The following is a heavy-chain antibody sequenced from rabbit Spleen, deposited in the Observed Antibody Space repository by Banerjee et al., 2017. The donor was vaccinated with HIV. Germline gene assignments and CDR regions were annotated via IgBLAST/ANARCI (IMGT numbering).Heavy chain of an antibody. V-gene: IGHV1S40*01. CDR3: ARDAGTSFSTYGMDL. J-gene: IGHJ6*01. CDR1: AFSFSSSDY. D-gene: IGHD8-1*01. CDR2: VYAGSSGST. Sequence: QSLEESGGDLVKPEGSLTLTCTASAFSFSSSDYMCWVRQAPGKGLEWIACVYAGSSGSTYSATWAKGRFTISKTSSTTVTLQMASLTAADTATYFCARDAGTSFSTYGMDLWGPGTLVTVS.